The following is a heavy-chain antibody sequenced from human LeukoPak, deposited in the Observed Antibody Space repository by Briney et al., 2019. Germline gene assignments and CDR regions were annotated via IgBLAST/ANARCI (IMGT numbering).Heavy chain of an antibody. V-gene: IGHV3-30*02. Sequence: GGSLRLSCAASGFTFSSYGMHWVRQAPGKGLEWVAFIRYDGSNKYYADSVKGRFTISRDNSKNTLYLQMNSLRAEDTAVYYCAKESVVSQWTYSHRAFDYWGQGTLVTVSS. J-gene: IGHJ4*02. CDR2: IRYDGSNK. D-gene: IGHD5-12*01. CDR3: AKESVVSQWTYSHRAFDY. CDR1: GFTFSSYG.